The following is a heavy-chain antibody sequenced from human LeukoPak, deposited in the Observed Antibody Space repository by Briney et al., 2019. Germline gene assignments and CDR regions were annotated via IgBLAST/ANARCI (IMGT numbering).Heavy chain of an antibody. CDR3: AREYDRNYYGMDV. J-gene: IGHJ6*02. D-gene: IGHD3-22*01. V-gene: IGHV3-30*04. CDR2: ISYDGGTE. CDR1: GFTFNFYA. Sequence: GRSLRLSCAASGFTFNFYAMYWVRQAPGKGLEWVAVISYDGGTEYYADSVKGRFTISRDNSNDTLYLQMNSLRAEDTAVYYCAREYDRNYYGMDVWGQGTTVTVSS.